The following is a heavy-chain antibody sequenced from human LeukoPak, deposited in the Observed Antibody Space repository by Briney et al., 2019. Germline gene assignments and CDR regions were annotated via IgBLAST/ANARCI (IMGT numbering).Heavy chain of an antibody. CDR1: GFTFDDYA. V-gene: IGHV3-9*01. D-gene: IGHD5-18*01. CDR3: AKDSAPRTWIQLTD. CDR2: ISWNSGSI. J-gene: IGHJ4*02. Sequence: GRPLRLSCAASGFTFDDYAMHWVRQAPGKGLEWVSGISWNSGSIGYADSVKGRFTISRDNAKNSLYLQMNSLRAEDTALYYCAKDSAPRTWIQLTDWGQGTLVTVSS.